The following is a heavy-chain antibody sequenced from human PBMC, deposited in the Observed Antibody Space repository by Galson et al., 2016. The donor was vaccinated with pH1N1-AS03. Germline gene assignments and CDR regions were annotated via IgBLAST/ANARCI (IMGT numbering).Heavy chain of an antibody. CDR3: AKVGIEISSGWYGRCDF. CDR2: LNTGTGDT. J-gene: IGHJ4*02. Sequence: SVKVSCKASGYSFISYAIHWVRQAPGQRPEWMGWLNTGTGDTIYSQEFQDRVTITRTTSASTAYMALSRLRSEATAVYYCAKVGIEISSGWYGRCDFWGQGTRVTVSS. V-gene: IGHV1-3*04. CDR1: GYSFISYA. D-gene: IGHD6-19*01.